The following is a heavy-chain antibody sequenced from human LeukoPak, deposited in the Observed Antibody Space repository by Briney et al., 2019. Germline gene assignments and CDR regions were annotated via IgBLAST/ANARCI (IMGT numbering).Heavy chain of an antibody. CDR3: ARHYFSTLTTLLRGVKKQKSRFDP. D-gene: IGHD4-17*01. Sequence: SETLSLSCAVYGGSFSDYYWSWIRQPPGKGLEWIGEINHSGSTNYSPSLKSRVTISVDTSKKQFSLKLSSVTAADTAVYYCARHYFSTLTTLLRGVKKQKSRFDPWGQGTLVTVSS. CDR1: GGSFSDYY. J-gene: IGHJ5*02. V-gene: IGHV4-34*01. CDR2: INHSGST.